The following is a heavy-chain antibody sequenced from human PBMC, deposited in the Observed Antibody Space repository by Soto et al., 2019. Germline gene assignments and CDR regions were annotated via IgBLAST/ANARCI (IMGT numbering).Heavy chain of an antibody. CDR2: IYYSGNT. Sequence: PSETLSLTCTVSGGSISSGGYYWSWIRQHPGKGLEWIGYIYYSGNTYYNPSLKSRVTISVDMSKNQFSLKLGSVTAAHTAVYYCARYCSGGSCYSGHDAFDIWGQGTMVTVPS. CDR1: GGSISSGGYY. D-gene: IGHD2-15*01. CDR3: ARYCSGGSCYSGHDAFDI. J-gene: IGHJ3*02. V-gene: IGHV4-31*03.